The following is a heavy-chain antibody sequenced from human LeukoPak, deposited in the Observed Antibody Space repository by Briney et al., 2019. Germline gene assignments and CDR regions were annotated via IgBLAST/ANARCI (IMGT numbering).Heavy chain of an antibody. J-gene: IGHJ4*02. CDR3: ARDYYDNSGRFDY. CDR2: ISGSGSTI. CDR1: GFTFSSYE. D-gene: IGHD3-22*01. V-gene: IGHV3-48*03. Sequence: PGGSLRLSCAASGFTFSSYEMNWVRQVPGKGLEWVSYISGSGSTIYYADSVKGRLTISRDNAKNSLYLQMNSLRAEDTAVYYCARDYYDNSGRFDYWGQGTLVTVSS.